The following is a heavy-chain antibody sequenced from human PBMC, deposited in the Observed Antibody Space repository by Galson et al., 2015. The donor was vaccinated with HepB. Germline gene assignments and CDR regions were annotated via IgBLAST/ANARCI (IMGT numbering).Heavy chain of an antibody. CDR1: GFTFSSYW. CDR2: IKRDGSEK. V-gene: IGHV3-7*01. D-gene: IGHD5-18*01. Sequence: SLRLSCAASGFTFSSYWMSWVRQAPGKGLEWVANIKRDGSEKYYVDSVKGRFTISRDNAKNSLYLQMNSLRAEDTAVYYCAREGSYGYYDAFDIWGQGTMVTVSS. CDR3: AREGSYGYYDAFDI. J-gene: IGHJ3*02.